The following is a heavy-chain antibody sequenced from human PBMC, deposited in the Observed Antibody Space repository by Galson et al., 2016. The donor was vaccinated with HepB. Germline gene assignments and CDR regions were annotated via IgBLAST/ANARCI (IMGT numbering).Heavy chain of an antibody. V-gene: IGHV1-46*01. J-gene: IGHJ6*02. Sequence: SVKVSCKASGYTFISYYIHWVRRAPGQGLEWMGIINPDGGATTYAQKFQGRVTMTRDTSTRTVYMQLSSLRPEDTAVYYCAREPEEEGHIVTTTIPGPYGMDVCGQGTTVIVSS. CDR1: GYTFISYY. CDR2: INPDGGAT. D-gene: IGHD3-9*01. CDR3: AREPEEEGHIVTTTIPGPYGMDV.